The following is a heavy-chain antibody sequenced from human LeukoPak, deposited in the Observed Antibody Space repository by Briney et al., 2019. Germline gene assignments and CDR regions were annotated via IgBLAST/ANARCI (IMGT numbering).Heavy chain of an antibody. J-gene: IGHJ3*01. V-gene: IGHV1-46*01. Sequence: ASVKVSCKASGYSFTSLYMHWVRQASGQPPEWMGAIDPSGGTTRYAQKFQGRITMTRATSTSTVHLELSSLRYDDTAVYYCARDRAIVGTKDDAFDVWGQGTMVIVSS. CDR1: GYSFTSLY. CDR2: IDPSGGTT. D-gene: IGHD2/OR15-2a*01. CDR3: ARDRAIVGTKDDAFDV.